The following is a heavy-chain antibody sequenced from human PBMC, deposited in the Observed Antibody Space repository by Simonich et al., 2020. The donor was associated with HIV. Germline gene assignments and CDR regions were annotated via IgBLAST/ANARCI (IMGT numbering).Heavy chain of an antibody. CDR2: TNPNSGGT. V-gene: IGHV1-2*02. D-gene: IGHD1-1*01. CDR1: GYTFTDNP. J-gene: IGHJ3*02. CDR3: AREGAMLDDAFDI. Sequence: QAQLVQSGAEVKNPGASVKVSCKASGYTFTDNPVHWVRQAPGQGLDGKVWTNPNSGGTDYSQKFKGMVTMTRDTSMSTAYMELSRLRTDDTAVYFCAREGAMLDDAFDIWGQGTMVTVSS.